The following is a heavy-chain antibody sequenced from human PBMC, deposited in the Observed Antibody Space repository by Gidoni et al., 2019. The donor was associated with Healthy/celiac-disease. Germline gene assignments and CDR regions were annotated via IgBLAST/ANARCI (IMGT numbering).Heavy chain of an antibody. D-gene: IGHD3-22*01. V-gene: IGHV2-26*01. J-gene: IGHJ5*02. CDR3: ARMEEVVITQGDWFDP. Sequence: QVTLKESGPVLVKPTETLTLTCPVSGFSLINARLGVSWIRPPPGTALEWLAHIFSNDEKSYSTSLKSRLTISKDTSKSQVVLTMTNMDPVDTATYYCARMEEVVITQGDWFDPWGQGTLVTVSS. CDR2: IFSNDEK. CDR1: GFSLINARLG.